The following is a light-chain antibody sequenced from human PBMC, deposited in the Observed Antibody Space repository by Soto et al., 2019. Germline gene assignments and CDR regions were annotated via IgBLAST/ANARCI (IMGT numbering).Light chain of an antibody. Sequence: DIQMTQSPSTLSASVGDRVTITCRASQSISSWLAWYQRKPGKAPKLLIYDASSFESGVPFRFSGNWSGTDFPLTISSLQPEEFATYDRQQSYSTPITVGQGTRLEIK. CDR2: DAS. CDR3: QQSYSTPIT. V-gene: IGKV1-5*01. J-gene: IGKJ5*01. CDR1: QSISSW.